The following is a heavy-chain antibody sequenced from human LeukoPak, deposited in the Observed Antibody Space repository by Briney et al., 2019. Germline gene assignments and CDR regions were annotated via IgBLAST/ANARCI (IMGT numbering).Heavy chain of an antibody. Sequence: KPSETLSLTCIVSGGSIRSSSYYWGWIRQPPGKGLEWIGSMYYTGSTYYNPSLKSRVTISVDTSKNQFSLKLSSVTAADTAVYYCARRIIRTPANYYYYYMDVWGKGTTVTISS. CDR3: ARRIIRTPANYYYYYMDV. V-gene: IGHV4-39*01. CDR1: GGSIRSSSYY. D-gene: IGHD2-15*01. CDR2: MYYTGST. J-gene: IGHJ6*03.